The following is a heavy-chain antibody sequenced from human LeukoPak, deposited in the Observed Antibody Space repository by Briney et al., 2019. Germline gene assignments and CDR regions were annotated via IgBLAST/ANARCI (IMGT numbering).Heavy chain of an antibody. D-gene: IGHD3-22*01. Sequence: GGSLRLSCAASGFTFSSYSMNWVRQAPGKGLEWVSSISSSSSYIYYADSVKGRFPISRDNVKTSLYLQMNSLRAEDTAVYYCARTKEKWYYYDSSGFWFDPWGQGTLVTVSS. J-gene: IGHJ5*02. CDR3: ARTKEKWYYYDSSGFWFDP. V-gene: IGHV3-21*01. CDR2: ISSSSSYI. CDR1: GFTFSSYS.